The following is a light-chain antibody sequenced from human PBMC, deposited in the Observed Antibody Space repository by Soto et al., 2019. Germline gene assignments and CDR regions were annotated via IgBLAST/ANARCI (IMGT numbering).Light chain of an antibody. Sequence: EIVMTQSPATLSVSPGEEATLSCRASQSVSSNLTWYQHKPGQAPRLLIYGASTRATGVPARFSGSGSGTEFTLTISSLQSEDFAVYYCQQYNDWWTFGQGTKVEI. CDR3: QQYNDWWT. CDR2: GAS. CDR1: QSVSSN. J-gene: IGKJ1*01. V-gene: IGKV3-15*01.